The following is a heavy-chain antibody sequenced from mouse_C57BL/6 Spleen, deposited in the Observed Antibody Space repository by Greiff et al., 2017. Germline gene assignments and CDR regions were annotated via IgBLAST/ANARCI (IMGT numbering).Heavy chain of an antibody. CDR1: GFTFTDYY. J-gene: IGHJ2*01. D-gene: IGHD4-1*01. CDR3: ARYRLTSYYFDY. Sequence: DVHLVESGGGLVQPGGSLSLSCAASGFTFTDYYMSWVRQPPGKALEWLGFIRNKANGYTTEYSASVKGRFTISRDNSQSILYLQMNALRAEDSATYYCARYRLTSYYFDYWGQGTTLTVSS. CDR2: IRNKANGYTT. V-gene: IGHV7-3*01.